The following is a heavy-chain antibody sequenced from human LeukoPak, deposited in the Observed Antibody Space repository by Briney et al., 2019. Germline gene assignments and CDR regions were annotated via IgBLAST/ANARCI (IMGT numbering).Heavy chain of an antibody. D-gene: IGHD1-1*01. CDR1: GFAFSSNA. V-gene: IGHV3-23*01. CDR3: AKCNLDNCREGFHI. Sequence: PGGSPRLSCAAAGFAFSSNALSWVRQAPGEGLDWVSSISVSSTTYYLDSVKGRFTISRDNSNNALFLQMNSLRAEDTALYYCAKCNLDNCREGFHIWGQGTMVTVSS. CDR2: ISVSSTT. J-gene: IGHJ3*02.